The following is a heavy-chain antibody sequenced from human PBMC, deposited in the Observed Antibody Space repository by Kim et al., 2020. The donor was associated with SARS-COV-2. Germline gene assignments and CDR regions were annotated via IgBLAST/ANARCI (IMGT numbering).Heavy chain of an antibody. J-gene: IGHJ4*02. Sequence: GGSLRLSCAASGFTFSSYAMHWVRQAPGKGLEWVADISYDGSNKYYADSVKGRFTISRDNSKNTLYLQMNSLRAEDTAVYYCARELSFTYYYDSSGSPYFDYWGQGTLVTVSS. CDR3: ARELSFTYYYDSSGSPYFDY. D-gene: IGHD3-22*01. V-gene: IGHV3-30*04. CDR1: GFTFSSYA. CDR2: ISYDGSNK.